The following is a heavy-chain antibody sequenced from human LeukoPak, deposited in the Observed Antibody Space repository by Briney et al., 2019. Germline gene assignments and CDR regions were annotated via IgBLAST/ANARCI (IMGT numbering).Heavy chain of an antibody. J-gene: IGHJ5*02. Sequence: SETLSLTFAVYGGSFSGYYWSWIRQPPGKGLEWIGEINHSGSTNYNPSLKSRVTISVDTSKNQFSLKLSSVTAADTAVYYCARFSGYYDSSGYSWGQGTLVTVSS. D-gene: IGHD3-22*01. CDR1: GGSFSGYY. V-gene: IGHV4-34*01. CDR3: ARFSGYYDSSGYS. CDR2: INHSGST.